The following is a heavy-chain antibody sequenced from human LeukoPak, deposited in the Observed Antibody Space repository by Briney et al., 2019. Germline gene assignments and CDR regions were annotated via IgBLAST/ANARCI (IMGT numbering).Heavy chain of an antibody. CDR1: GYSISSGYY. D-gene: IGHD2-2*01. V-gene: IGHV4-38-2*02. CDR2: IYHSEGA. Sequence: PSETLSLTCAVSGYSISSGYYWGWIRQPPGEGLEWIGSIYHSEGASYNPSLKSRVTVSVDTSKNQFSLKLSSVTAADTAVYYCARDLLGYCSSTSCYGLQSGFDYWGQGTLVTVSS. CDR3: ARDLLGYCSSTSCYGLQSGFDY. J-gene: IGHJ4*02.